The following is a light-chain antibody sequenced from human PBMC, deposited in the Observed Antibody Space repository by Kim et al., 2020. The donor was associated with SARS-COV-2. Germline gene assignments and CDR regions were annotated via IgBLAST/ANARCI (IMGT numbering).Light chain of an antibody. CDR1: SSDVGSYNL. Sequence: PGQSITISCAGTSSDVGSYNLVSWYQQHPGKAPKLMIYEGSKRPSGVSNRFSGSKSGNTASLTISGLQAEDEADYYCCSYAGSRVVFGGGTQLTVL. CDR2: EGS. J-gene: IGLJ2*01. CDR3: CSYAGSRVV. V-gene: IGLV2-23*01.